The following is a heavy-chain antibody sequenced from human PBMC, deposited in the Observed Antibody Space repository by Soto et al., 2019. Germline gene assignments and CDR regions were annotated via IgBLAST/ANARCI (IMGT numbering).Heavy chain of an antibody. V-gene: IGHV2-5*02. Sequence: QITLKESGPTLVKPTQTLTLTCTFSGFSLSTSGVGVGWIRQPPGKALEWLALIYRDDDKRYSPSLKSRPTITKDTSKNQVVLTMTNIDPVDTATYYCAHAPQDDYGDLLFDYWGQGTLVTVSS. CDR2: IYRDDDK. CDR1: GFSLSTSGVG. J-gene: IGHJ4*02. CDR3: AHAPQDDYGDLLFDY. D-gene: IGHD4-17*01.